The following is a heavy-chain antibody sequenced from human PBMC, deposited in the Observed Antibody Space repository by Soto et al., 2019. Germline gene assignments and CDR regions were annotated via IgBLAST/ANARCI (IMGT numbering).Heavy chain of an antibody. CDR2: IVVGSGNT. Sequence: QMQLVQSGPEVKKPGTSVKVSCKASGFTFTSSAMQWVRQARGQRLEWIGWIVVGSGNTNYAQKFQERVTITRDMSTSTAYMELRSLRSEDTALYYCATIAYCGGDCYSPWGQGTLVTVSS. D-gene: IGHD2-21*02. V-gene: IGHV1-58*02. CDR1: GFTFTSSA. CDR3: ATIAYCGGDCYSP. J-gene: IGHJ5*02.